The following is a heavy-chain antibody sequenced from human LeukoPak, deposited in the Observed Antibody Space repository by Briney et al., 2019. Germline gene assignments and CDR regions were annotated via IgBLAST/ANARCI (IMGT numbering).Heavy chain of an antibody. CDR2: ISSGGGST. CDR3: AKVGSTHGDFDY. Sequence: PGGSLRLSCAASAFTFGTYAMSWVRQAPGKGLEWVSGISSGGGSTYYADSVKGRFTISRDNSKNTLYLQMNSLRSEDTAVYYCAKVGSTHGDFDYWGQGTLVTVSS. D-gene: IGHD1-26*01. J-gene: IGHJ4*02. CDR1: AFTFGTYA. V-gene: IGHV3-23*01.